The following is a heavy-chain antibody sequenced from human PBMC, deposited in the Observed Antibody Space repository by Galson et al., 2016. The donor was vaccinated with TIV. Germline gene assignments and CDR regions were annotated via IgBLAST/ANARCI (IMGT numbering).Heavy chain of an antibody. D-gene: IGHD4-11*01. Sequence: SLRLSCAASGFSGYNLHMSWVRQAPGKGLEWLSVIYSDDITNYADSVKGRFTISRESSNNTFYFQMSSLRAEDTAVYYCVRVTSPTYYMDVWAKGTTVTVSS. CDR3: VRVTSPTYYMDV. CDR1: GFSGYNLH. J-gene: IGHJ6*03. V-gene: IGHV3-53*01. CDR2: IYSDDIT.